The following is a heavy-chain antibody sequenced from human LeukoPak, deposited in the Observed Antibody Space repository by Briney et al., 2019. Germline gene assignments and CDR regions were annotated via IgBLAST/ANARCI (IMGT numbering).Heavy chain of an antibody. V-gene: IGHV4-38-2*02. CDR1: GYSISSGYY. J-gene: IGHJ6*03. CDR2: IYHSGST. D-gene: IGHD3-10*01. CDR3: ARDHKLLWFGELFRDYYCYYYMDV. Sequence: PSETLSLTCTLSGYSISSGYYWGWIGQPPGKGLEWIGSIYHSGSTYYNPSRKSRVTISVDTSKNQFSLKLSSVTAADTAVYYCARDHKLLWFGELFRDYYCYYYMDVWGKGTTVTVSS.